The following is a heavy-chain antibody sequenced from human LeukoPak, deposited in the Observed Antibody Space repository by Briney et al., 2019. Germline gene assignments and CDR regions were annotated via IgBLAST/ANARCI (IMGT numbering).Heavy chain of an antibody. J-gene: IGHJ4*02. CDR2: INPNSGGT. Sequence: ASVKVSCKASGYTFTGYYMHWVRQAPGQGLEWMGWINPNSGGTHFAQKFQDRVTMTRDTSTSTGYMELSRLTSDDTAAYYCASGSSLDGSSGWPTHYYWGQGTLVTVSS. CDR1: GYTFTGYY. V-gene: IGHV1-2*02. CDR3: ASGSSLDGSSGWPTHYY. D-gene: IGHD6-19*01.